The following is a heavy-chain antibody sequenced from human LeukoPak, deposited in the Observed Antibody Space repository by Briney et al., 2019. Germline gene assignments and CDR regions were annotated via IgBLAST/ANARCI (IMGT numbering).Heavy chain of an antibody. Sequence: PSETLSLTCAVSGGSISSGGYSWSWIRQPPGKGLEWIGYIYHSGSTYYNPSLKSRVTISVDRSKNQFSLKLSSVTAADTAVYYCARTTEWYDILTGYFGQYLDYWGQGTLVTVSS. V-gene: IGHV4-30-2*01. CDR3: ARTTEWYDILTGYFGQYLDY. J-gene: IGHJ4*02. CDR1: GGSISSGGYS. CDR2: IYHSGST. D-gene: IGHD3-9*01.